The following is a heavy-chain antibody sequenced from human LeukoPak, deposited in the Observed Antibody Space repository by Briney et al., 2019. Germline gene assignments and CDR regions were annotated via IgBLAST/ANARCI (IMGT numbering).Heavy chain of an antibody. CDR3: AREMGWYFDY. V-gene: IGHV3-21*01. J-gene: IGHJ4*02. Sequence: GGSLRPSCAASGFTFSSYSMNWVRQAPGKGLEWVSSISSSSSYIHYADSVKGRFTISRDNAKNSLYLQMNSLRAEDTAVYYCAREMGWYFDYWGQGTLVTVSS. CDR2: ISSSSSYI. CDR1: GFTFSSYS. D-gene: IGHD6-19*01.